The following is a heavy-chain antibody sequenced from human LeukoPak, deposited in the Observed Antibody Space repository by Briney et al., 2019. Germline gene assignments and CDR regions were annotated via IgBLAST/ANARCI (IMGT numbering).Heavy chain of an antibody. CDR2: IYYSGST. V-gene: IGHV4-59*01. J-gene: IGHJ6*02. D-gene: IGHD3-10*01. CDR3: ARGGSGTSSYFYGMDV. CDR1: GGSIISYY. Sequence: SETLSLTCTVSGGSIISYYWSWIRQPPGKGLEWIGYIYYSGSTNYNPSLKSRVTISVDTSKKQFSLELSSVTAADTAVYYCARGGSGTSSYFYGMDVWGQGTPVTVSS.